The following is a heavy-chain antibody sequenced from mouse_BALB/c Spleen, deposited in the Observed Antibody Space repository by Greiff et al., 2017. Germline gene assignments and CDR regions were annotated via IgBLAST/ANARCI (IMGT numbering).Heavy chain of an antibody. V-gene: IGHV5-6-4*01. Sequence: EVHLVESGGGLVKPGGSLKLSCAASGFTFSSYTMSWVRQTPEKRLEWVATISSGGSYTYYPDSVKGRFTISRDNAKNTLYLQMSSLKSEDTAMYYCTRAVWEGDAMDYWGQGTSVTVSS. D-gene: IGHD4-1*01. CDR1: GFTFSSYT. J-gene: IGHJ4*01. CDR2: ISSGGSYT. CDR3: TRAVWEGDAMDY.